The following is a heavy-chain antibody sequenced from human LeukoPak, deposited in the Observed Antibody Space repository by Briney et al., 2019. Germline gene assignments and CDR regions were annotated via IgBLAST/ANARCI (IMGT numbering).Heavy chain of an antibody. J-gene: IGHJ6*03. CDR1: GFTFSGFS. CDR2: ISSSSSYI. V-gene: IGHV3-21*01. Sequence: PGGSLRLSCAASGFTFSGFSMNWVRQAPGKGLEWVSSISSSSSYIYYADSVKGRFTISRDNAKNSLYLQMNSLRAEDTAVYYCARDHPVTMGIGGDYYYYYMDVWGKGTTVTVSS. CDR3: ARDHPVTMGIGGDYYYYYMDV. D-gene: IGHD4-17*01.